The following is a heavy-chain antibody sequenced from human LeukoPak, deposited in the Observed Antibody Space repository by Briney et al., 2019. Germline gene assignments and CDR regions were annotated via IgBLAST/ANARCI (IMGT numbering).Heavy chain of an antibody. J-gene: IGHJ4*02. CDR2: IFYEGDSK. CDR1: GFTFSNYA. D-gene: IGHD1-14*01. V-gene: IGHV3-30-3*01. CDR3: ARDPRGPTGNDHNGRDSFDF. Sequence: GGSLRLSCAASGFTFSNYAMHWVRQAPGKGREWVGVIFYEGDSKHYADSVEGRFTISRGNSQNTLYLQMSSQRGEDTAVYYCARDPRGPTGNDHNGRDSFDFWGQGALVTVSS.